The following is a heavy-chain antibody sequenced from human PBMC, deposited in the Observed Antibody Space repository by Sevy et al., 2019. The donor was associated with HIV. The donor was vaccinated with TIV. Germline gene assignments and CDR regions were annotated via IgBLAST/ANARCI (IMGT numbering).Heavy chain of an antibody. V-gene: IGHV3-23*01. CDR1: GFTFNTHV. D-gene: IGHD3-22*01. J-gene: IGHJ3*01. Sequence: GGSLRLACAASGFTFNTHVMNWVRLAPGKGLEWVSSLSGFVNTYYADSVRGRFTISRDNAKNTLYLQMNSLRADDTAVYYCAKVLNPALESMMEVTVRSLKGFDVWGQGTMVTVSS. CDR3: AKVLNPALESMMEVTVRSLKGFDV. CDR2: LSGFVNT.